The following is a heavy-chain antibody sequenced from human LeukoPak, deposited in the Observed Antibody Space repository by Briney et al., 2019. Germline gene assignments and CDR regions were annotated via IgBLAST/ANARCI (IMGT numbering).Heavy chain of an antibody. D-gene: IGHD2-15*01. Sequence: SETLSLTCTVSGGSISSYYWSWIRQPPGKGLEWIGYIYYSGSTNYNPSLKSRVTISVDTSKNQFSLKLRSVTAADTAVYYCARGFGPVVAATPGWFDPWGQGTLVTVSS. CDR2: IYYSGST. CDR3: ARGFGPVVAATPGWFDP. J-gene: IGHJ5*02. CDR1: GGSISSYY. V-gene: IGHV4-59*01.